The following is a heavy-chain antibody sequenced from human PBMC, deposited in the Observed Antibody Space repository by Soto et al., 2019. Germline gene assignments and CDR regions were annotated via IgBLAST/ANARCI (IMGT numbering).Heavy chain of an antibody. Sequence: ASVKVSCKASGYTFTRYYMHWVRQAPGQGLEWMGWINPNSGGTNYAQKFQGRVTMTRDTSISTAYMELSRLRSDDTAVYYCAREGSYDILTGYPRPLDYWGQGTLVTVSS. V-gene: IGHV1-2*02. D-gene: IGHD3-9*01. CDR2: INPNSGGT. CDR3: AREGSYDILTGYPRPLDY. J-gene: IGHJ4*02. CDR1: GYTFTRYY.